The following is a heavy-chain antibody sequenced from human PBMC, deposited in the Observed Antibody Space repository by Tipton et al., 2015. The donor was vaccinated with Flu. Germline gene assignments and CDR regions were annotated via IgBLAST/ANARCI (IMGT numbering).Heavy chain of an antibody. V-gene: IGHV1-18*01. CDR2: ISAYNGNT. Sequence: AEVKKPGATVKVSCKASGYNFINYGVSWVRQAPGQGLEWMGWISAYNGNTNYAQKFQDRVTLTTDTSSTSAYLELRSLRSDDTAVYYCARDGGLVVAAASWGQGTLVTVSS. CDR3: ARDGGLVVAAAS. D-gene: IGHD2-15*01. CDR1: GYNFINYG. J-gene: IGHJ5*02.